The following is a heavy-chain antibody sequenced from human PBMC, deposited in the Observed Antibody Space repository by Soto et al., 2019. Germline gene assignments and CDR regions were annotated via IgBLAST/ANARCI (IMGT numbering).Heavy chain of an antibody. CDR1: GFTFRSYV. V-gene: IGHV3-30*03. CDR3: ARWGTTWGLDV. Sequence: QVQLVESGGGVVQPGTSLRLSCVGSGFTFRSYVIHWVRQAPGKGLEWVALTSYDGSNNFYGDSVKGRFTISRHNSRNTVELQMDSLTWEGTALYYCARWGTTWGLDVWGQGTLVSVSS. CDR2: TSYDGSNN. J-gene: IGHJ4*02. D-gene: IGHD3-16*01.